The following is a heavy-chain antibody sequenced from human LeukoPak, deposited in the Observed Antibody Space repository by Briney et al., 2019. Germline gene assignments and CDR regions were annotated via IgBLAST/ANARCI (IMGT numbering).Heavy chain of an antibody. V-gene: IGHV4-34*01. CDR1: GGSFSGYY. Sequence: SETLSLTCAVYGGSFSGYYWSWIRQPPGKGLEWIGEINHSGSTNYNPSLKSRVTISVDTSKNQFSLKLSSVTAADTAVYYCARGYYDSSGYYFDYWGQGTLVTVSS. D-gene: IGHD3-22*01. CDR2: INHSGST. J-gene: IGHJ4*02. CDR3: ARGYYDSSGYYFDY.